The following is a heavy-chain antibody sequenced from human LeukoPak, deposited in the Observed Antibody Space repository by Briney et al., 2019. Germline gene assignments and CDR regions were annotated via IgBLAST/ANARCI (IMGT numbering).Heavy chain of an antibody. CDR1: SVSTYNNY. Sequence: SETLSLTCTVSSVSTYNNYWSWIRQPPGKGLEWIGFIYYSGDTNYNPPLESRVTISLDTSKKQFSLRLSSMTAADTAVYYCARALYYYDITAYRFVDWGQGNLVTVSS. CDR3: ARALYYYDITAYRFVD. CDR2: IYYSGDT. D-gene: IGHD3-22*01. J-gene: IGHJ4*02. V-gene: IGHV4-59*01.